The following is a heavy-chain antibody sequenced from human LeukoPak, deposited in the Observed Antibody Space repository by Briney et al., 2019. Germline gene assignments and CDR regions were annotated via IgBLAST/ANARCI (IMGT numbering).Heavy chain of an antibody. D-gene: IGHD1-1*01. Sequence: SETLSLTCTVSGGSISSYYWSWIRQPPGKGLEWIGYIYYSGSTNYNPSLKSRVTISVDTSKNQFSLKLSSVTAADTAVYYCARNGKMNWFDPWGQGTLVTVSS. CDR1: GGSISSYY. CDR3: ARNGKMNWFDP. J-gene: IGHJ5*02. V-gene: IGHV4-59*01. CDR2: IYYSGST.